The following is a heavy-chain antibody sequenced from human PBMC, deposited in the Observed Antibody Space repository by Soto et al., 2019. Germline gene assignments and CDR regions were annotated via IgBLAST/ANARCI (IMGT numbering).Heavy chain of an antibody. J-gene: IGHJ6*02. D-gene: IGHD3-10*01. CDR3: ARCYGSGSSYYYYYGMDV. CDR2: IYHSGST. CDR1: GGSISSSNW. V-gene: IGHV4-4*02. Sequence: LSLTCGVSGGSISSSNWWSWVRQPPGKGLEWIGEIYHSGSTNYNPSLKSRVTISVDKSKNQFSLKLSSVTAADTAVYYCARCYGSGSSYYYYYGMDVWAQGTTVTVSS.